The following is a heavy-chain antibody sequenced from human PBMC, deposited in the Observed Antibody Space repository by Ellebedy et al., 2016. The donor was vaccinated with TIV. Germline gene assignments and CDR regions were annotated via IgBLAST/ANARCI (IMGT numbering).Heavy chain of an antibody. J-gene: IGHJ2*01. Sequence: PGGSLRLSCAAAGFAFSNYRMTWVRQAPGKGLEWVASIEDAGTETYSVDSAEGRFIISRDNAKNSLYLRINNPRDEDTAVYYCARRGSRYWHFDLWGRGTQVIVSS. CDR2: IEDAGTET. D-gene: IGHD1-1*01. V-gene: IGHV3-7*03. CDR1: GFAFSNYR. CDR3: ARRGSRYWHFDL.